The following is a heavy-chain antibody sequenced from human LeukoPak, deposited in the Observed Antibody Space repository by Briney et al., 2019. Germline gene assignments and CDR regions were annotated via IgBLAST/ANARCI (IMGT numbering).Heavy chain of an antibody. J-gene: IGHJ4*02. CDR1: GYTFTSYY. D-gene: IGHD6-19*01. V-gene: IGHV1-46*03. CDR3: ARESVAGPFDY. CDR2: INPSGGST. Sequence: ASVKVSCKXSGYTFTSYYMHWVRQAPGQGLEWMGIINPSGGSTSYAQKFQGRVTMTRDTSTSTVYMELSSLRSEDTAVYYCARESVAGPFDYWGQGTLVTVSS.